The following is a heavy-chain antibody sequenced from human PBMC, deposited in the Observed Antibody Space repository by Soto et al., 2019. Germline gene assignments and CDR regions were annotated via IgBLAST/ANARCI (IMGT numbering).Heavy chain of an antibody. Sequence: GESLKISCKGSGYTFNTYWIGCLLQMPGKGLEWMGIIYPGDFDTRYSPSFQGQVAISVDKSINTAYLQWNSLKASDTAMYYCARTSWKLLDPYYFDYWGQGTLVTVSS. J-gene: IGHJ4*02. D-gene: IGHD1-1*01. CDR2: IYPGDFDT. CDR1: GYTFNTYW. CDR3: ARTSWKLLDPYYFDY. V-gene: IGHV5-51*01.